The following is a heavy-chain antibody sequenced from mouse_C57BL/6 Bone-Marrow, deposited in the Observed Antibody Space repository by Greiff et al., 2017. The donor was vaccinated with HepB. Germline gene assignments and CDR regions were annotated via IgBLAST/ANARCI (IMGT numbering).Heavy chain of an antibody. Sequence: VQLQQPGAELVRPGSSVKLSCKASGYTFTSYWMDWVKQRPGQGLDWNGNIYPSDSETHYNHKFKDKATLTVDKSSSTAYMQLSSLTSEDSAVYYCARSSYYYGSGGFAYWGQGTLVTVSA. CDR1: GYTFTSYW. CDR3: ARSSYYYGSGGFAY. J-gene: IGHJ3*01. CDR2: IYPSDSET. V-gene: IGHV1-61*01. D-gene: IGHD1-1*01.